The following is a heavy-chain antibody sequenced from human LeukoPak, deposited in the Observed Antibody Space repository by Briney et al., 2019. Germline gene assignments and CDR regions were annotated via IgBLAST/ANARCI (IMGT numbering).Heavy chain of an antibody. CDR3: ARVVLRYFDWVSSWFDP. D-gene: IGHD3-9*01. J-gene: IGHJ5*02. V-gene: IGHV4-61*02. CDR1: GGSISSGSYY. Sequence: SETLSLTCTVSGGSISSGSYYWSWIRQPAGKGLEWIGRIYTSGSTNYNPSLKSRVTISVDTSKNQFSLKLSSVTAADTAVYYCARVVLRYFDWVSSWFDPWGQGTLVTVSS. CDR2: IYTSGST.